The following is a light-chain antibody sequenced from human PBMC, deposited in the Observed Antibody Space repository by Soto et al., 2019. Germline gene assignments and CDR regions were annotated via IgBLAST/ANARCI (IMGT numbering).Light chain of an antibody. V-gene: IGKV3-15*01. CDR2: GAS. J-gene: IGKJ1*01. CDR1: QSVSSK. CDR3: QQNNDWPQT. Sequence: EIVMTQSPATLSVSPGERATLSCRASQSVSSKLAWYQQKPGQAPRLVIYGASTRATGIPARFSGSGSGTEFTLTISSLQYEDFAVYYCQQNNDWPQTFGQGTKVDIK.